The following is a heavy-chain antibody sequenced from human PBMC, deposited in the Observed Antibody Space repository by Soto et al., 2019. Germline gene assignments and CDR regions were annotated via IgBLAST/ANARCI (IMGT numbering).Heavy chain of an antibody. CDR3: ARERYYDFWSGYIDVPYGMDV. D-gene: IGHD3-3*01. Sequence: PSQPLSLTCAISGASVSSNIAACNCIRQSPSRGLEWLGRTYYRSKWYNDYAVSVKSRITINPDTSKNQFSLQLNSVTPEDTAVYYCARERYYDFWSGYIDVPYGMDVWGQGTTVTVSS. V-gene: IGHV6-1*01. J-gene: IGHJ6*02. CDR1: GASVSSNIAA. CDR2: TYYRSKWYN.